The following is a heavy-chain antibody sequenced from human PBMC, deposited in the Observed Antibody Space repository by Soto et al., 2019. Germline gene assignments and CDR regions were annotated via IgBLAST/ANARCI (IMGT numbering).Heavy chain of an antibody. CDR1: GGSFSVYY. Sequence: SETLSLTCAVYGGSFSVYYWSWIRHPPGKGLEWIGEINHSGSTNYNPSLKSRVTISVDTSKNQFSLKLSSVTAADTAVYYCARFSGWYFGYYYGMDVWGQGTTVTVSS. V-gene: IGHV4-34*01. CDR2: INHSGST. J-gene: IGHJ6*02. D-gene: IGHD6-19*01. CDR3: ARFSGWYFGYYYGMDV.